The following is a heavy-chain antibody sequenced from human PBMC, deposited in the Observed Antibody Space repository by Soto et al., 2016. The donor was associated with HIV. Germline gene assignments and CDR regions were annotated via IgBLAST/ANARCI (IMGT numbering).Heavy chain of an antibody. CDR2: ISTDSSTI. CDR3: ASWFFVLIPFNY. J-gene: IGHJ4*02. V-gene: IGHV3-48*04. CDR1: GFIFSDYS. D-gene: IGHD3-3*01. Sequence: EVQLVESGGGLVQPGESLRLSCTTSGFIFSDYSMDWVRQAPGKGLEWIAHISTDSSTIYYADSVKGRFTISRDNAQKSLYLQMSSLRVEDTAIYYCASWFFVLIPFNYWGQGTLVTVSS.